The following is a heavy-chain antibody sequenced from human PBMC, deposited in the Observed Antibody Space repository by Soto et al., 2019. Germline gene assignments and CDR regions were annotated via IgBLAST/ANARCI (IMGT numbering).Heavy chain of an antibody. CDR1: GFTFSAYV. CDR2: ISGSGGTT. V-gene: IGHV3-23*01. J-gene: IGHJ4*02. Sequence: LSCAASGFTFSAYVMSWVRQSPGKGLEWVSAISGSGGTTYYADSVKGRFTISRDNSKNTLYLQMNSLRAEDTAEYHCAKPIYCTSTSCSSFDSWGQGTLVTVSS. CDR3: AKPIYCTSTSCSSFDS. D-gene: IGHD2-2*01.